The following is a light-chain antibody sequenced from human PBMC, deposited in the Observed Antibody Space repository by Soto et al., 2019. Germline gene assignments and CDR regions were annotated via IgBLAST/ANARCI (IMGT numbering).Light chain of an antibody. CDR1: QSVSNNY. CDR2: GAS. CDR3: QQYGSSGT. V-gene: IGKV3-20*01. J-gene: IGKJ1*01. Sequence: VLTQSPGTLSSSPGERATLSCRASQSVSNNYLAWYQQKPGQAPRLLIYGASNRATGIPDRFSGSGSGTDFTLTISRLEPEDFAVYYCQQYGSSGTFGQGTKVDIK.